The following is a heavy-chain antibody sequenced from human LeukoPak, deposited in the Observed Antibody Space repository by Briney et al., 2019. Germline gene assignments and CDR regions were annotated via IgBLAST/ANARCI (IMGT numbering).Heavy chain of an antibody. CDR3: ARGYCSGGDCFYFDV. J-gene: IGHJ4*02. D-gene: IGHD2-15*01. V-gene: IGHV3-7*04. Sequence: GGSLRLSCAATGFTLSRNWMSWVRQAPGKGLEWVANIKQDGSQKYYVDSVKGGFTISRDNAKNSLYLQMNSLRAEDTAVYYCARGYCSGGDCFYFDVWGRGTLVSVSS. CDR2: IKQDGSQK. CDR1: GFTLSRNW.